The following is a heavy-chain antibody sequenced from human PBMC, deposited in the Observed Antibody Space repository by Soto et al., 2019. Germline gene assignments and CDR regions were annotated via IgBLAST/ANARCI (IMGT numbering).Heavy chain of an antibody. V-gene: IGHV1-69*01. D-gene: IGHD2-2*01. CDR3: STSVYCSTTRCYYYYGLDV. CDR1: GGTFSSHS. Sequence: QVQLVQSGAEVKKPGSSVKVSCKVSGGTFSSHSINWVRPAPGQGPEWMGGIIPIFGTENYAQKFQGRVTITADESTSTAYMELSSLTAEDTALYYCSTSVYCSTTRCYYYYGLDVWGQGTTVIVSS. CDR2: IIPIFGTE. J-gene: IGHJ6*02.